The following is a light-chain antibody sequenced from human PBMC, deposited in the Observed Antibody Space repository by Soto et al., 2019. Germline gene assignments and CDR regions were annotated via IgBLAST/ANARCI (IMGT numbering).Light chain of an antibody. CDR3: GTWDSSLSTSV. Sequence: QSVLTQPPSVSAAPGQTVAISCSESSSNMGNYFISWYQQVPGTAPRLLIYENKKRPSGIPDRFSGSKSGTSAALDITGLQTGDEAVYYCGTWDSSLSTSVFGGGTKVTVL. CDR2: ENK. CDR1: SSNMGNYF. V-gene: IGLV1-51*02. J-gene: IGLJ3*02.